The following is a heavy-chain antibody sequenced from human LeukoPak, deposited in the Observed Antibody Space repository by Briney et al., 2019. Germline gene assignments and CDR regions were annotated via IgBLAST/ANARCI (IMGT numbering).Heavy chain of an antibody. V-gene: IGHV4-4*02. CDR3: ARDRITMIVVSDDAFDI. CDR2: IYHSGST. CDR1: GGSISSRNW. D-gene: IGHD3-22*01. J-gene: IGHJ3*02. Sequence: SETLSLTCAVSGGSISSRNWWSWVRQPPGKGLEWIGEIYHSGSTNYNPSLKTRVTISVDTSKNQFSLKLSSVTAADTAVYYCARDRITMIVVSDDAFDIWGQGTMVTVSS.